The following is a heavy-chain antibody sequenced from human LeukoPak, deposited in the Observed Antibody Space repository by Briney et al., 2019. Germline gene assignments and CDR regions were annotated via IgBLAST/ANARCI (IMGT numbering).Heavy chain of an antibody. D-gene: IGHD2-2*01. CDR3: ARDCSSTSCFCS. CDR2: IYYSGST. CDR1: GGSISSGDYY. V-gene: IGHV4-30-4*08. Sequence: SETLSLTCTVSGGSISSGDYYWSWIRQPPGKGLEWIGYIYYSGSTYYNPSLKSRVTISVDTSKNQFSLKLSSVTAADTAGYYCARDCSSTSCFCSWGQGTLVTVSS. J-gene: IGHJ4*02.